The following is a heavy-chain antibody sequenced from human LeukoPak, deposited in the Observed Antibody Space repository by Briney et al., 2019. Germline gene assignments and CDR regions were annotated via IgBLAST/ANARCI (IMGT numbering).Heavy chain of an antibody. Sequence: SETLSLTCTVSGGSISSGSYYWSWIRQPAGKGLEWIGRIYTSGSTNYNPSLKSRVTPSVDTSKSQFYLTLTSVTAADTAVYFCARASFASGSYYFVLWGPGTLITVSS. CDR3: ARASFASGSYYFVL. D-gene: IGHD3-10*01. J-gene: IGHJ4*02. V-gene: IGHV4-61*02. CDR2: IYTSGST. CDR1: GGSISSGSYY.